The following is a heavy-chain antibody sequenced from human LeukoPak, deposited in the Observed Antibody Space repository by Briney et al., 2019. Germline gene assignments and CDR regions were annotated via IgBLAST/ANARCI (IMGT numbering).Heavy chain of an antibody. V-gene: IGHV3-30*18. CDR2: ISYDGSNK. CDR3: AKLTTVVTNFDY. CDR1: GFTFSSHA. D-gene: IGHD4-23*01. Sequence: GGSLRLSCAASGFTFSSHAMHWVRQAPGKGLEWVAVISYDGSNKYYADSVKGRFTISRDNSKNTLYLQMNSLRAEDTAVYYCAKLTTVVTNFDYWGQGTLVTVSS. J-gene: IGHJ4*02.